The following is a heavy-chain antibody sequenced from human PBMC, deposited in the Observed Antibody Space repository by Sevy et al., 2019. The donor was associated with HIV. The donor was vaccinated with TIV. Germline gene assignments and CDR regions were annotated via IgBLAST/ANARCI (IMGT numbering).Heavy chain of an antibody. CDR2: ISGISNYI. CDR1: GFTFSSYP. J-gene: IGHJ3*02. Sequence: GGSLRLSCAASGFTFSSYPMHWVRQAPGKGLEWVSSISGISNYIYYADSMKGRFTVSRDNARNSLYLQMNSLRAEDTAVYYCARNNCSITNCYMGDVFDIWGQGTMVTVSS. V-gene: IGHV3-21*01. D-gene: IGHD2-2*02. CDR3: ARNNCSITNCYMGDVFDI.